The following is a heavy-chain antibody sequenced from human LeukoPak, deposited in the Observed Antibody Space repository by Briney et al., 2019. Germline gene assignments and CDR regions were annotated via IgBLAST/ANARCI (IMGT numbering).Heavy chain of an antibody. CDR1: GGSISSSSYY. CDR3: ARARLPGGGNSGALDY. CDR2: IYYSGST. Sequence: SETLSLTCTVSGGSISSSSYYWGWIRQPPGKGLEWIGSIYYSGSTYYNPSLKSRVTISVDTSKNQFSLKLSSVTAADTAVYYCARARLPGGGNSGALDYWGQGTLVTVSS. J-gene: IGHJ4*02. D-gene: IGHD4-23*01. V-gene: IGHV4-39*07.